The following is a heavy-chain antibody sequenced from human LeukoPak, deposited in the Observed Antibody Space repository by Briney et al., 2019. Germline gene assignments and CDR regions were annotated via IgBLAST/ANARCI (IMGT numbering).Heavy chain of an antibody. D-gene: IGHD3-3*01. CDR1: GGSFSGYY. CDR2: INHSGST. J-gene: IGHJ2*01. V-gene: IGHV4-34*01. CDR3: ARKGDFWSGYRSYWYFDL. Sequence: SETPSLTCAVYGGSFSGYYWSWIRQPPRKGREWIGEINHSGSTNYNPSLKSRVTISVDTSKNQFSLKLSSVTAADTAMYYCARKGDFWSGYRSYWYFDLWRRGTLVTVCS.